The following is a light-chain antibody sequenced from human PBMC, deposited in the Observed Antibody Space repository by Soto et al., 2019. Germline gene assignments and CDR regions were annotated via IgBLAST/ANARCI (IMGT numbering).Light chain of an antibody. Sequence: EILMAQSPAILSVYTGERVTLSCRASQSVCSNLAWYQQNPGQAPRLLTYGASTRDTGIPARFSGSGSRTEFTLPLSRLQSEDVEVDYCQQYNNSPWTFGQGTKVDIK. CDR3: QQYNNSPWT. J-gene: IGKJ1*01. CDR2: GAS. CDR1: QSVCSN. V-gene: IGKV3-15*01.